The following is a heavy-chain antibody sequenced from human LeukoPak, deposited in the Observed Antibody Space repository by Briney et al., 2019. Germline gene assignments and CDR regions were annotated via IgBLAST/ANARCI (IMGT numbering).Heavy chain of an antibody. CDR1: GGSVSSGSYY. CDR2: IYYSGST. V-gene: IGHV4-61*01. J-gene: IGHJ4*02. Sequence: SQTLSLTCTVSGGSVSSGSYYWSWIRQPPGKGLEWIGYIYYSGSTNYNPSLKSRVTISVDASKNQFSLKLSSVTAADTAVYYCARSATVTTNPFDYWGQGTLVTVSS. D-gene: IGHD4-17*01. CDR3: ARSATVTTNPFDY.